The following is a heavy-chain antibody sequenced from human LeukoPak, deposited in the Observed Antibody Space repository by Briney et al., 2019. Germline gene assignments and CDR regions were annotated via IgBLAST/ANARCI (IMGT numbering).Heavy chain of an antibody. D-gene: IGHD3-22*01. CDR1: GFTVSSNY. CDR2: IYSGGST. J-gene: IGHJ4*02. CDR3: ARDGGYYDSSGYYDAFDY. V-gene: IGHV3-53*04. Sequence: GGSLRLSCAASGFTVSSNYMSWVRQAPGKGLEWVSVIYSGGSTYYADSVKGRFTISRHNSKNTLYLQMNSLRAEDTAVYYCARDGGYYDSSGYYDAFDYWGQGTLVTVSS.